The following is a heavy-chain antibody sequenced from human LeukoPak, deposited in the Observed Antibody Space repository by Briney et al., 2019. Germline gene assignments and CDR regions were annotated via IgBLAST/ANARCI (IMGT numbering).Heavy chain of an antibody. D-gene: IGHD2-2*01. CDR1: GGTFSSYA. CDR2: IIPIFGTA. J-gene: IGHJ4*02. CDR3: ATPAGYCSSTSCFSFDY. Sequence: ASVKVSCKASGGTFSSYAISWVRQAPGQGLEWMGGIIPIFGTASYAQKFQGRVTITAAESTSTAYMELSSLRSEDTAVYYCATPAGYCSSTSCFSFDYWGQGTLVTVSS. V-gene: IGHV1-69*13.